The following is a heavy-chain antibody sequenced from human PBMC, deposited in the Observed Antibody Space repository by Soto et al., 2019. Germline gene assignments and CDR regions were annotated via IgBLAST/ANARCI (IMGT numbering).Heavy chain of an antibody. D-gene: IGHD3-10*01. J-gene: IGHJ4*02. Sequence: EVQLLESGGGLVQPGGSLRLSCAASGFTFSSYAMSWVRQAPGKGLEWVSASSGSGGSTYYADSVKGRFTISRDNPKHTLYLQMNSLRAEDTAVYYCAKLRGAFGGDYWGQGTLVTVSS. CDR2: SSGSGGST. CDR3: AKLRGAFGGDY. CDR1: GFTFSSYA. V-gene: IGHV3-23*01.